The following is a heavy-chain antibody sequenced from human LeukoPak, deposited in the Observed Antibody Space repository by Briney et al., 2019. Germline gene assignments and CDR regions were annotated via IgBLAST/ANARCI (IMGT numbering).Heavy chain of an antibody. J-gene: IGHJ4*02. CDR2: IYYSGST. D-gene: IGHD6-13*01. CDR1: GGSISRSSYY. V-gene: IGHV4-39*07. Sequence: SETLSLTCTVSGGSISRSSYYWGWIRQPPGKGLEWIGSIYYSGSTNYNPSLKSRVTISVDTSKNQFSLKLSSVTAADTAVYYCARVGFDSSSSWAPDYWGQGTLVTVSS. CDR3: ARVGFDSSSSWAPDY.